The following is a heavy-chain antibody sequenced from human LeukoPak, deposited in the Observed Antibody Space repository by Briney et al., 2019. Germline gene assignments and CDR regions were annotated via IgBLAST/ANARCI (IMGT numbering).Heavy chain of an antibody. CDR3: ARWRSSSWSDYFDY. CDR1: GFTDSSNY. J-gene: IGHJ4*02. Sequence: GVSVRLSCAASGFTDSSNYMSWVRQAPGKGLEWVSVIYRGCSKHYADSVQGRFTISRDNSKNTLYLQMNSLRAEDTAVYYCARWRSSSWSDYFDYWGEGTLVTESS. D-gene: IGHD6-13*01. CDR2: IYRGCSK. V-gene: IGHV3-53*01.